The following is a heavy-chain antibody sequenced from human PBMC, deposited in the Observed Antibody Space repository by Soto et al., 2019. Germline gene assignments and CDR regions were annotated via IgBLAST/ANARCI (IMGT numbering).Heavy chain of an antibody. V-gene: IGHV3-66*01. CDR3: ARNGDSSDYRGWFDP. CDR1: GFTVSSNY. CDR2: IYSGGST. D-gene: IGHD3-22*01. Sequence: EVQLVESGGGLVPPGGSLRLSCAASGFTVSSNYMSWVRQASGKGLEWDSVIYSGGSTYYAASVKGRFTISRDHAKNTLYLQMNSLRSEDTAVYYCARNGDSSDYRGWFDPWGQGTLVTVSS. J-gene: IGHJ5*02.